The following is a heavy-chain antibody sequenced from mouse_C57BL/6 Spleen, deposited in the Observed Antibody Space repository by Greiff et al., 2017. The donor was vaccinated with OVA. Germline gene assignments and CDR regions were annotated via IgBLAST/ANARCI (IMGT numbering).Heavy chain of an antibody. V-gene: IGHV1-15*01. Sequence: QVQLQQSGAELVRPGASVTLSCKASGYTFTDYEMHWVKQTPVHGLEWIGAIDPETGGTAYNQKFKGKAILTADKSSSTAYMDLRSLTSEDSAVYYCTRCHYYSNCHFDYWGQGTTLTVSS. D-gene: IGHD2-5*01. CDR3: TRCHYYSNCHFDY. J-gene: IGHJ2*01. CDR1: GYTFTDYE. CDR2: IDPETGGT.